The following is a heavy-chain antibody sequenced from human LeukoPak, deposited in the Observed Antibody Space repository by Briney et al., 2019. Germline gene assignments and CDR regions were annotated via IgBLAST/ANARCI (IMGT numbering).Heavy chain of an antibody. CDR1: GGSISGFF. J-gene: IGHJ5*02. Sequence: TSETLSLSCTVSGGSISGFFWTWIRQSPGKGLEYIGYIYYSGTTDYNPTLKSRVSMSVDTSKNQFFLNLTSVTAADTAIYYCARVGYGSGSWGWFDPWGQGTLVTVSS. V-gene: IGHV4-59*01. D-gene: IGHD3-10*01. CDR3: ARVGYGSGSWGWFDP. CDR2: IYYSGTT.